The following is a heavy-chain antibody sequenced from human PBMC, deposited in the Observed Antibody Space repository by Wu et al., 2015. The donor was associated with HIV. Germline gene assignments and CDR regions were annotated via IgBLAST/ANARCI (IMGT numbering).Heavy chain of an antibody. J-gene: IGHJ3*02. V-gene: IGHV1-18*01. Sequence: QVQLVQSGAEVKKPGASVKVSCKASGYTFTSYGISWVRQAPGQGLEWMGWISAYNGNTNYAQKLQGRVTMTTDTSTSTAYMELRSLRSDDTAVYYCARDQASSKAAAGGKGAFDIWGQGTMVTVSS. CDR3: ARDQASSKAAAGGKGAFDI. D-gene: IGHD6-13*01. CDR2: ISAYNGNT. CDR1: GYTFTSYG.